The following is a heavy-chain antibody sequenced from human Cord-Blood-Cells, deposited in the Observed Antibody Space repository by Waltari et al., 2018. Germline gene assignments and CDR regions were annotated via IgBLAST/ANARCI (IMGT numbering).Heavy chain of an antibody. J-gene: IGHJ5*02. D-gene: IGHD2-2*02. V-gene: IGHV4-34*01. Sequence: QLQLQQWGAGLLKPSETLSITCAVYGGSFCGYYLSWIRQHPGKGLEWIGEINHSGSTNYNPSLKSRVTISVDTSKNQFSLKLSSVTAADTAVYYCAGDIVVVPAAIRYNWFDPWGQGTLVTVSS. CDR1: GGSFCGYY. CDR2: INHSGST. CDR3: AGDIVVVPAAIRYNWFDP.